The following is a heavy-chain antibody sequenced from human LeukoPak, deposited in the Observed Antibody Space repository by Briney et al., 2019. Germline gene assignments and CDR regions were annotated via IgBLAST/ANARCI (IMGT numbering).Heavy chain of an antibody. CDR2: ISYSGST. CDR3: ARYYYDTSIYYCYRVC. V-gene: IGHV4-59*01. D-gene: IGHD3-22*01. Sequence: SETLSLTCTVSGGSISSYYWSWIRQPPGKGLEWIGYISYSGSTSYNPSLKSRVTMSVDTSKNQFSLKLTSVIAADTAVYYCARYYYDTSIYYCYRVCWGRGTLVTVSS. J-gene: IGHJ4*02. CDR1: GGSISSYY.